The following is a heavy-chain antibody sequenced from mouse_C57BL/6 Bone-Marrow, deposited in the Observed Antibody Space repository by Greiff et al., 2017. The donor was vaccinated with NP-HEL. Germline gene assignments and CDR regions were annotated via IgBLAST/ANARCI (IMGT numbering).Heavy chain of an antibody. CDR2: ISDGGSYT. CDR3: ARAVLGPYYFDY. V-gene: IGHV5-4*03. CDR1: GFTFSSYA. J-gene: IGHJ2*01. Sequence: EVKLMESGGGLVKPGGSLKLSCAASGFTFSSYAMSWVRQTPEKRLEWVATISDGGSYTYYPDNVKGRFTISRDNAKNNLYLQMSHLKSEDTAMYYCARAVLGPYYFDYWGQGTTLTVSS. D-gene: IGHD4-1*01.